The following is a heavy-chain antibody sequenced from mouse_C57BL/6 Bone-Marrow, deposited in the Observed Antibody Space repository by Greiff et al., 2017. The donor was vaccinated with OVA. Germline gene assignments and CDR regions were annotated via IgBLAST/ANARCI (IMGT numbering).Heavy chain of an antibody. D-gene: IGHD2-12*01. CDR3: ARKAHSA. J-gene: IGHJ2*01. Sequence: QVQLQQPGAELVKPGASVKLSCKASGYTFTSYWMQWVKQRPGQGLEWIGEIDPSDSYTNYNQKFKGKATLTVDTSSSTAYMQLSSLTSEDSAVYYCARKAHSAWGQGTTLTVAT. V-gene: IGHV1-50*01. CDR2: IDPSDSYT. CDR1: GYTFTSYW.